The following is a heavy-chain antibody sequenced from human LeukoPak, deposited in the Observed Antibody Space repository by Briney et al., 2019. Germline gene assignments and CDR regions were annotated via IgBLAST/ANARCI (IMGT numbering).Heavy chain of an antibody. CDR2: XSXNT. D-gene: IGHD6-6*01. CDR3: ARLLKGYSSSKSYYYYMDV. V-gene: IGHV1-8*01. J-gene: IGHJ6*03. Sequence: XSXNTGYAQKFQGRVNMTRNTSISTAYMELSSLRSEDTAVYYCARLLKGYSSSKSYYYYMDVWGKGTTVTVSS.